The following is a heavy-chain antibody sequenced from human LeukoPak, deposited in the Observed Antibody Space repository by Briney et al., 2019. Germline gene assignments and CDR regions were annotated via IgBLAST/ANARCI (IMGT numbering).Heavy chain of an antibody. J-gene: IGHJ3*02. D-gene: IGHD3-22*01. CDR2: ISYDGSNK. Sequence: GRSLRLSCAASGFTFNSFGMHWVREAPGKGLEWVAVISYDGSNKYFADSVKGRFTISRDNSKNTLYLQMNSLRAEDTAVYYCAKDYDSSGWAAFDIWGQGTMVTVSS. V-gene: IGHV3-30*18. CDR1: GFTFNSFG. CDR3: AKDYDSSGWAAFDI.